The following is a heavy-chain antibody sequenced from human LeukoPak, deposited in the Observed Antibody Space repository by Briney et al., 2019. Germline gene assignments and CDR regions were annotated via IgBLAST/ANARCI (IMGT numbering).Heavy chain of an antibody. J-gene: IGHJ5*02. CDR2: INPNSGGT. D-gene: IGHD2-15*01. Sequence: ASVKVSCKASGYTFTGYYMHWVRQAPGQGLEWMGWINPNSGGTNYAQKFQGGVTMTRDTSISTAYMELSRLRSDDTAVYYCAREGYCSGGSCHNWFDPWGQGTLVTVSS. CDR1: GYTFTGYY. V-gene: IGHV1-2*02. CDR3: AREGYCSGGSCHNWFDP.